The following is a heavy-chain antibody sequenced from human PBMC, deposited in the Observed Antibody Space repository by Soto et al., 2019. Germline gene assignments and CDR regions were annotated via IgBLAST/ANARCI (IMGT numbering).Heavy chain of an antibody. D-gene: IGHD2-2*01. Sequence: GGSLRLSCAASGFTFSSYAMHWVRQAPGKGLEWVAVISYDGSNKYYADSVKGRFTISRDNSKNTLYLQMNSLRAEDTAVYYCARGDCISTSCYPGGMDVWGQGTTVTVSS. CDR2: ISYDGSNK. CDR3: ARGDCISTSCYPGGMDV. J-gene: IGHJ6*02. V-gene: IGHV3-30-3*01. CDR1: GFTFSSYA.